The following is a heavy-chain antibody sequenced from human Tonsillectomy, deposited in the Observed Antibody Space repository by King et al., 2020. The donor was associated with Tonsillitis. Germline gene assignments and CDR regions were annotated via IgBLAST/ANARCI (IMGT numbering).Heavy chain of an antibody. CDR3: ARGPSPIFGVVFVPPTFFDH. CDR2: SDHNGNT. J-gene: IGHJ4*02. Sequence: VQLQQRGAGLLKPSETLSLTCAVYGVSFSDYSCSWIRQSPGKGLEWIGGSDHNGNTYYTPSLKRRVTISLYTSKTQFSLNLRSVTAASTAVYYCARGPSPIFGVVFVPPTFFDHWGQGTLVTVSA. V-gene: IGHV4-34*01. D-gene: IGHD3-3*01. CDR1: GVSFSDYS.